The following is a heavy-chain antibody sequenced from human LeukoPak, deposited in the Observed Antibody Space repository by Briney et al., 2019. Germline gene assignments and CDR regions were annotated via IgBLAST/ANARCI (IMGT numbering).Heavy chain of an antibody. Sequence: GEALKISCKGSGYSFTSYWIGWGRQVPGKGLEGMGIIYPGDSDTRDSPSFQGQVTISADKSISTAYLQWSSLKASDTAMYYCARYCLDCTNGLMDVWGQGTTVTVSS. J-gene: IGHJ6*02. CDR1: GYSFTSYW. CDR2: IYPGDSDT. V-gene: IGHV5-51*01. D-gene: IGHD2-8*01. CDR3: ARYCLDCTNGLMDV.